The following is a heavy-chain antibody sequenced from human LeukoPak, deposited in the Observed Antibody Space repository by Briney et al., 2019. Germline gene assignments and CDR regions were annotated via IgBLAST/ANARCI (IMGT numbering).Heavy chain of an antibody. CDR2: INHSGST. J-gene: IGHJ5*02. D-gene: IGHD6-13*01. CDR3: ARGQRGYSSSWFDP. Sequence: KPSETLSLTCAGYGGSFSGYYWSWIRQPPGKGLEWIGEINHSGSTNYHPSLKSRVTISVDMSKNQFSLKLSSVTAADTAVYYCARGQRGYSSSWFDPWGQGTLVTVSS. V-gene: IGHV4-34*01. CDR1: GGSFSGYY.